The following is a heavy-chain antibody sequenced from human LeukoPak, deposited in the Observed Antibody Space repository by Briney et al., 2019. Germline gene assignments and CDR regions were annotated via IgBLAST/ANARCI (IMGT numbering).Heavy chain of an antibody. D-gene: IGHD3-9*01. CDR1: GFTFNSYN. V-gene: IGHV3-21*01. CDR2: ISSSSSSYK. Sequence: PGGSLRLSSAASGFTFNSYNMNWVRQAPGKGLEWVSSISSSSSSYKYYADSVKGRFTISRDNSKNTLYLQMNSLRAEDTAVYYCARDDYDILTGFPDIWGQGTMVTVSS. CDR3: ARDDYDILTGFPDI. J-gene: IGHJ3*02.